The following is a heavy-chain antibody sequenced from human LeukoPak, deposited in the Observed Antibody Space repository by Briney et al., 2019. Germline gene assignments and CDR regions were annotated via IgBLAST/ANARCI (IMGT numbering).Heavy chain of an antibody. Sequence: GSVKVSCKASGYTFTSYDINWVRQATGQGLEWMGWMNPNSGNTGYAQKFQGRVTMTRNTYISTAYMELSSLRSEDTALYYCARVRSSASLWSSSVYGIDVWGQGTTVTVSS. CDR2: MNPNSGNT. V-gene: IGHV1-8*01. D-gene: IGHD2-2*01. J-gene: IGHJ6*02. CDR1: GYTFTSYD. CDR3: ARVRSSASLWSSSVYGIDV.